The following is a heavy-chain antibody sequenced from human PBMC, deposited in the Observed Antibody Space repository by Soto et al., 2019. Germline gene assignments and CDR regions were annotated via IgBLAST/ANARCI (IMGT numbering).Heavy chain of an antibody. CDR1: GFTFSSYA. CDR3: ARVGVRLELDY. CDR2: ISYDGSNK. Sequence: GGSLRLSCAASGFTFSSYAMHWVRQAPGKGLEWVAVISYDGSNKYYADSVKGRFTISRDNSKNTLYLQMNSLRAEDTAVYYCARVGVRLELDYWGQGTLVTVSS. V-gene: IGHV3-30-3*01. J-gene: IGHJ4*02. D-gene: IGHD1-1*01.